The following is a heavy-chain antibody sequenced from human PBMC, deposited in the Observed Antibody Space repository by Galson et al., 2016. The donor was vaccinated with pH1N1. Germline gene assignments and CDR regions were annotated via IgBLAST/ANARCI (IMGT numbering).Heavy chain of an antibody. Sequence: LEWVALIWFDGTNRHYADSVKGRFTISRDYSKRTLYLQMNGLRAQDTAVYYCARGRGDTNGYYLDFWGQGTLVTVSS. CDR3: ARGRGDTNGYYLDF. J-gene: IGHJ4*02. CDR2: IWFDGTNR. D-gene: IGHD2-8*01. V-gene: IGHV3-33*01.